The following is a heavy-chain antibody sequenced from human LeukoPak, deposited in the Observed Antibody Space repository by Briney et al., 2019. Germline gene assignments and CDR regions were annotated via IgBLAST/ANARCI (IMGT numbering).Heavy chain of an antibody. CDR2: ISGSGGNT. J-gene: IGHJ4*02. CDR3: GKGEMGVSFDY. Sequence: GGSLRLSCAASGFTFSNYAMSWVRQAPGKGLEWVSAISGSGGNTYYADSVKGRFTISRDNSKNTLYLQMNSLRAEDTAVYYGGKGEMGVSFDYWGQGTLVTVSS. CDR1: GFTFSNYA. V-gene: IGHV3-23*01. D-gene: IGHD1-26*01.